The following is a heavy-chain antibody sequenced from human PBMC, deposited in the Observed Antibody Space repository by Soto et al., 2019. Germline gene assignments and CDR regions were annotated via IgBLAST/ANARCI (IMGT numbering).Heavy chain of an antibody. J-gene: IGHJ3*01. CDR2: VSYSGKT. CDR1: GGSITPYY. D-gene: IGHD2-21*02. V-gene: IGHV4-59*07. Sequence: QVQLQESGPGLVKTSDTLSLTCTVSGGSITPYYWSWIRQPPGEGLEWIGYVSYSGKTGYNPSLKSRVSMSIDTSKNEFSLKLTSLTAADAATYYCARQQYTVVTTFDVWGQVTTVAVSS. CDR3: ARQQYTVVTTFDV.